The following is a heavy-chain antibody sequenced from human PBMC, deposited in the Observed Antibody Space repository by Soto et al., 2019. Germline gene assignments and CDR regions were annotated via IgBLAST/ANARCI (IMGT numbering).Heavy chain of an antibody. Sequence: EVQVLESGGDLVQPGGSLRLSCAASGFTFRNYAMNWVRQAPGKGLEWVSGIDGSGYDTHYADSVKGRFTISRDNSRNTLYLQMKSLTDEDTAVYYCVIDGPGSDSWYDFDCWGQGTLVTVSS. CDR3: VIDGPGSDSWYDFDC. CDR2: IDGSGYDT. J-gene: IGHJ4*02. CDR1: GFTFRNYA. D-gene: IGHD6-13*01. V-gene: IGHV3-23*01.